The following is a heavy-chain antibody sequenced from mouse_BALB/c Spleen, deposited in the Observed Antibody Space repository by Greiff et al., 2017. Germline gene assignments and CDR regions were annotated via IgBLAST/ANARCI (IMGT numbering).Heavy chain of an antibody. D-gene: IGHD4-1*01. Sequence: VQLMESGAELARPGASVKLSCKASGYTFTSYWMQWVKQRPGQGLEWIGAIYPGDGDTRYTQKFKGKATLTADKSSSTAYMQLSSLTSEDSAVYYCARGTGGPRFDYWGQGTTLTVSS. J-gene: IGHJ2*01. CDR3: ARGTGGPRFDY. CDR1: GYTFTSYW. V-gene: IGHV1-87*01. CDR2: IYPGDGDT.